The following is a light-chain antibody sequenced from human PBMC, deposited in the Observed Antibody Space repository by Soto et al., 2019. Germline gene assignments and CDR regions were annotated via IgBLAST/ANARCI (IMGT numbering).Light chain of an antibody. V-gene: IGKV1-5*03. CDR2: KAS. J-gene: IGKJ1*01. CDR1: QSISSW. CDR3: QHYNTYST. Sequence: DIQITQSPPTLSASLGDRVIITCRASQSISSWLAWYQQKPGKAPKLLIYKASSLESGVPSRFSGSGSGTEFTLTISSLQPDDFATYYCQHYNTYSTFGQGTKVDIK.